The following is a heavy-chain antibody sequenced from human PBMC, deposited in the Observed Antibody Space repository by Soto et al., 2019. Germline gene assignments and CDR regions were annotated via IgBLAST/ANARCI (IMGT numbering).Heavy chain of an antibody. CDR1: GFTFSSYW. CDR2: IKQDGSEK. J-gene: IGHJ6*02. CDR3: ARVITMVRGVIITYYYYYGMDV. D-gene: IGHD3-10*01. V-gene: IGHV3-7*01. Sequence: GGSLRLSCAASGFTFSSYWMSWVRQAPGKGLEWVANIKQDGSEKYYVDSVKGRFTISRDNAKNSLYLQMNSLRAEDTAVYYCARVITMVRGVIITYYYYYGMDVWGQGTTVTVSS.